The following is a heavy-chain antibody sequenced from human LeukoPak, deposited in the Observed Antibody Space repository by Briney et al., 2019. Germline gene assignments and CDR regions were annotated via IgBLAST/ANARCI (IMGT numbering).Heavy chain of an antibody. CDR1: GASVSRNW. V-gene: IGHV4-4*02. CDR3: ARDGGWFRGSGAFDI. J-gene: IGHJ3*02. Sequence: SGTLSLTCTVSGASVSRNWWSWVRQPPGKGLEWIGEIHHSGGTNYNPSLKSRVTMSLDNSNNHFSLKLSSVTAADTAVYYCARDGGWFRGSGAFDIWGQGTMVTVSS. D-gene: IGHD3-10*01. CDR2: IHHSGGT.